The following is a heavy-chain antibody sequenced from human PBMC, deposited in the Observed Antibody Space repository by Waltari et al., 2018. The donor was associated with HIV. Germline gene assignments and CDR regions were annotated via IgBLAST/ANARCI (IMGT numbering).Heavy chain of an antibody. J-gene: IGHJ5*02. CDR3: ARGEWLVEGRWFDP. V-gene: IGHV4-39*07. CDR1: GGSISSSSYY. Sequence: QLQLQESGPGLVKPSETLSLTCTVSGGSISSSSYYWGWIRQPPGKGLEWIGSIYYSGSTYYNPSLKSLVTISVDTSKNQFSQKLSSVTAAYTAVYYCARGEWLVEGRWFDPWGQGTLVTVSS. CDR2: IYYSGST. D-gene: IGHD6-19*01.